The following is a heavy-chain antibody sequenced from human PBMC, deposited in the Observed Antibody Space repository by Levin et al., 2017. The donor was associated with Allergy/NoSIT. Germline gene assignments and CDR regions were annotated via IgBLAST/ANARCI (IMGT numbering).Heavy chain of an antibody. CDR2: IKQDGSEK. D-gene: IGHD4-17*01. J-gene: IGHJ6*02. CDR1: GFTFSSYW. V-gene: IGHV3-7*01. Sequence: GGSLRLSCAASGFTFSSYWMSWVRQAPGKGLEWVANIKQDGSEKYYVDSVKGRFTISRDNAKNSLYLQMNSLRAEDTAVYYCARVHGYGDSWGYYYYGMDVWGQGTTVTVSS. CDR3: ARVHGYGDSWGYYYYGMDV.